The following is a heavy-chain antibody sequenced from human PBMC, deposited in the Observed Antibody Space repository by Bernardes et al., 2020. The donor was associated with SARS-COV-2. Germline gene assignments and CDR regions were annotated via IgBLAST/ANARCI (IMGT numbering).Heavy chain of an antibody. CDR2: ISTDGGTT. J-gene: IGHJ4*02. CDR1: GFIFNTYW. Sequence: GGSLRLSCAAFGFIFNTYWTHWVRQAPGKGLVWVSRISTDGGTTNYADSVKGRFTISRDNAKNTLYLQMNSLRADDTALYYCARATSTNYGKFDYWGQGTLVTVSS. V-gene: IGHV3-74*01. D-gene: IGHD2-8*01. CDR3: ARATSTNYGKFDY.